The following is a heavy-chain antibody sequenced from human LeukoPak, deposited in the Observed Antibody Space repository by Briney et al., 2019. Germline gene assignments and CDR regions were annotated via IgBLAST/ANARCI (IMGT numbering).Heavy chain of an antibody. CDR1: GGSISRYY. CDR3: ATRGIAAAGLNAFDI. J-gene: IGHJ3*02. Sequence: SETLSLTCTGSGGSISRYYWSWIPQPPGKGLECIGYIYYSRSTNYNPSHKSRVTISVDTSKNQFSLKLSSVTAADTAVYYCATRGIAAAGLNAFDIWGQGTMVTVSS. D-gene: IGHD6-13*01. V-gene: IGHV4-59*08. CDR2: IYYSRST.